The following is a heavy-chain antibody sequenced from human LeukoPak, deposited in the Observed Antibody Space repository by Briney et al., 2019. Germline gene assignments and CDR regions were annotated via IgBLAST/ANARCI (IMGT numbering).Heavy chain of an antibody. D-gene: IGHD5-18*01. CDR1: GFTFRSYE. J-gene: IGHJ4*02. CDR2: ISSSGSTI. CDR3: ARRATTERGHSYGLDY. Sequence: GGSLRLSCAASGFTFRSYEMNWVRQAPGKGLEWVSYISSSGSTIYYADSVKGRFTISRDNAKNSLYLQMNSLRAEDTAVYYCARRATTERGHSYGLDYWGQGTLVTVSS. V-gene: IGHV3-48*03.